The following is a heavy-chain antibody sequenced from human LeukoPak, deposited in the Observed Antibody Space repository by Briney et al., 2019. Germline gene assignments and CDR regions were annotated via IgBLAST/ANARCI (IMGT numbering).Heavy chain of an antibody. D-gene: IGHD6-19*01. Sequence: SETLSLTCAVYGGSFSGYYWSWIRQPPGKGLEWIGEINHSGSTNYNPSLKSRVTISVDTSKNQFSLKLSSVTAADTAVYYCARRQQWHRRLDYWGQGTLVTVSS. CDR1: GGSFSGYY. CDR3: ARRQQWHRRLDY. J-gene: IGHJ4*02. CDR2: INHSGST. V-gene: IGHV4-34*01.